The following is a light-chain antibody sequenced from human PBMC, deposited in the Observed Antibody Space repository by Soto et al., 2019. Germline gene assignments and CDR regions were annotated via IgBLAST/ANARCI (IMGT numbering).Light chain of an antibody. V-gene: IGLV2-14*03. CDR2: DVY. CDR3: SSYTSTTSYV. Sequence: QSALTQPASVSDSPGQSITISCIGTSSDIGSSDHVSWHQQHPGRAPKLIIYDVYNRPSGVSHRFSGSKTGNTASLIISGLQAEDEADHYCSSYTSTTSYVFGSGTQLTVL. CDR1: SSDIGSSDH. J-gene: IGLJ1*01.